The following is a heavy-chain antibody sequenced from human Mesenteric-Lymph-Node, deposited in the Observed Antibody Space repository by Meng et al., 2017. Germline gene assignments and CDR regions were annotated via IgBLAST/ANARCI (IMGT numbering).Heavy chain of an antibody. Sequence: SVNVSCKASGYTFTSYGISWVRQAPGQGLEWMGWISAYNGNTNYAQKLQGRVTMTTDTSTSTAYMELRSLRSDDTAVYYVARDRAPFGGVFDPWGQGTLVTVSS. D-gene: IGHD3-10*01. CDR3: ARDRAPFGGVFDP. CDR1: GYTFTSYG. J-gene: IGHJ5*02. V-gene: IGHV1-18*01. CDR2: ISAYNGNT.